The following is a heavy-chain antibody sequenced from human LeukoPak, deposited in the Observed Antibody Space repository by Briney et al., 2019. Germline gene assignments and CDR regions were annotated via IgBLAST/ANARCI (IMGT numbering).Heavy chain of an antibody. D-gene: IGHD6-19*01. Sequence: GESLKISCKGSGYSFSNYWIGWVRQMPGKGLEWMGIIYPGDSDTTYSPSFQGQVTISADKSISTAYLQWSSLKASDTAMYSCASPFFRSGWYYFDYWGQGTLVTVSS. J-gene: IGHJ4*02. CDR1: GYSFSNYW. CDR2: IYPGDSDT. CDR3: ASPFFRSGWYYFDY. V-gene: IGHV5-51*01.